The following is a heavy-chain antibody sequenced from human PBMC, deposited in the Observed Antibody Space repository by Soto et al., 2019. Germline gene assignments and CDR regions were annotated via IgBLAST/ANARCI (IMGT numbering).Heavy chain of an antibody. CDR2: IIPIFGTA. Sequence: QVQLVQSGAEVKKPGSSVKVSCKASGGTFSSYAISWVRQAPGQGLVGMGGIIPIFGTANYAQKFQGRVTITADESTSTAYRELSSLRSEDMAVDYCASGSGYQRSDFDYWGQGTLVTVSS. J-gene: IGHJ4*02. CDR3: ASGSGYQRSDFDY. CDR1: GGTFSSYA. D-gene: IGHD3-3*01. V-gene: IGHV1-69*01.